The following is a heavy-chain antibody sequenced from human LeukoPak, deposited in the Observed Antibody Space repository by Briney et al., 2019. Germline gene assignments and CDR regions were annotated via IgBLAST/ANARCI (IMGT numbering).Heavy chain of an antibody. D-gene: IGHD3-16*02. V-gene: IGHV3-30*02. CDR3: AKDRNYVWGSYRPD. CDR1: GFTFSSCG. CDR2: IRYDGSNK. J-gene: IGHJ4*02. Sequence: PGGSLRLSCAASGFTFSSCGMHWVRQAPGKGLEWVAFIRYDGSNKYYADSVKGRFTISRDNSKNTLYLQMNSLRAEDTAVYYCAKDRNYVWGSYRPDWGQGTLVTVSS.